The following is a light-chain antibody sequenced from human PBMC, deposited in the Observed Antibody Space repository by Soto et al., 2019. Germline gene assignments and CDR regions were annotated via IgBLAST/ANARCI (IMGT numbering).Light chain of an antibody. Sequence: QSVLTQPASVSGSPGQSITISCTGTSSDVGGYNSVSWYRQDPGKAPKLIIYDVTSRPSGVSNRFSGSKSGNTASLTISGLQSEDEADYHCSSFTSSITYVFGTGTKVTVL. V-gene: IGLV2-14*01. CDR2: DVT. CDR3: SSFTSSITYV. J-gene: IGLJ1*01. CDR1: SSDVGGYNS.